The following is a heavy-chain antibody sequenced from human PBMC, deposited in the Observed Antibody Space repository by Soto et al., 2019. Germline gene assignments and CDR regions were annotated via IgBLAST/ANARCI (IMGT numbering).Heavy chain of an antibody. J-gene: IGHJ5*02. CDR2: FYYSGST. CDR1: CGSISSGSYN. CDR3: AISSGYADWFDP. V-gene: IGHV4-39*01. D-gene: IGHD3-22*01. Sequence: ETLSLTCTVSCGSISSGSYNWGWVRQPPGKGLEWIGSFYYSGSTHYNPSLKSRVTISVDTSKNQFSLQLTSVTAADTAVYYCAISSGYADWFDPWGQGTLVTVSS.